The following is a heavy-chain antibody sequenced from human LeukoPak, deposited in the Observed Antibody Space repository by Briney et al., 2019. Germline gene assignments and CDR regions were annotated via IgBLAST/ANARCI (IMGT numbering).Heavy chain of an antibody. J-gene: IGHJ4*02. D-gene: IGHD3-9*01. CDR2: VSTSSSTI. V-gene: IGHV3-48*01. CDR3: AKNGKDNYDMFFDF. Sequence: AGESLRLSCAASGFTFSYYSMNWVRQAPGKGREGVSFVSTSSSTIYYADSVKGRCTISRDNSKNTLYLQMNSLRAEDTAIYYCAKNGKDNYDMFFDFWGQGTLVTVSS. CDR1: GFTFSYYS.